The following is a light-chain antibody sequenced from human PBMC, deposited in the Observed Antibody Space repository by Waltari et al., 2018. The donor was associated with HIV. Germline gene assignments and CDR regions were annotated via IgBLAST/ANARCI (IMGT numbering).Light chain of an antibody. J-gene: IGLJ3*02. CDR3: AAWDDSLSGLV. CDR1: SSNIGSNY. Sequence: QSVLTQPPSASGTPGQRVTISCSGSSSNIGSNYVYWYQQLPGTAPKLLIYRNNHRPAGVPDRFSGSKSGTSASLAIGGLRSEDEADYYCAAWDDSLSGLVFGGGTKLTVL. V-gene: IGLV1-47*01. CDR2: RNN.